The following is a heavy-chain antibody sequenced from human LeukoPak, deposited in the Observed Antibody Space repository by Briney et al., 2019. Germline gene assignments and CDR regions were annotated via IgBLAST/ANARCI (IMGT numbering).Heavy chain of an antibody. CDR2: ISGSGGST. CDR1: GFTFSSYA. J-gene: IGHJ4*02. D-gene: IGHD1/OR15-1a*01. V-gene: IGHV3-23*01. CDR3: AKAREQLIGLDY. Sequence: PGGSLRLSCAASGFTFSSYAMSWVRQAPGKGLEWVSAISGSGGSTYYADSVKGRLTISRDNSKNTLYLQMNSLRAEDTAVYYRAKAREQLIGLDYWGQGTLVTVSS.